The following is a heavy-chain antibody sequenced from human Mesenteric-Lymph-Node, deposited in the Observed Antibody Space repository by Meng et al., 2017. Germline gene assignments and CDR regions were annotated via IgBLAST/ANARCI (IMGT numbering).Heavy chain of an antibody. V-gene: IGHV3-23*01. CDR2: ISGSGHST. J-gene: IGHJ4*02. Sequence: GGSLRLSCAASEITFSSYAMSWVRQAPGKGLEWVSSISGSGHSTYYADSVTGRFTISRDNSKFTLYLQMNSLRAEDTAVYYCAKAPTVTTTPTFDCWGQGTLVTVSS. CDR1: EITFSSYA. CDR3: AKAPTVTTTPTFDC. D-gene: IGHD4-17*01.